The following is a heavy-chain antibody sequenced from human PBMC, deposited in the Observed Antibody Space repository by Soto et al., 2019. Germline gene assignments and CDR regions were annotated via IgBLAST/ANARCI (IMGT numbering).Heavy chain of an antibody. CDR3: ALRRFSSFDY. CDR2: IYWDDVK. V-gene: IGHV2-5*02. CDR1: GFSLSTSGVG. J-gene: IGHJ4*02. D-gene: IGHD3-3*01. Sequence: QITLKESGPTLVKPTQTLTLTCTFSGFSLSTSGVGMGWIRQPPGKALEWLALIYWDDVKRHSPSLKNRLSITKDTSKNQVVLKMTNMDPVDTATYYCALRRFSSFDYWGQGTLVTVSS.